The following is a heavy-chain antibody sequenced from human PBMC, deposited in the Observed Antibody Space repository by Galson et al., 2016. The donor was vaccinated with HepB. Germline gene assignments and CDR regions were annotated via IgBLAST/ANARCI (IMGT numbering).Heavy chain of an antibody. Sequence: SLRLSCAASGFNFTNRWMTWVRQAPGKGLEWVANIRQDGNEKYHAEFVKGRFTISRDNAKNSLYLQMSGLRPEDTAVYYCARDSGYCSGGSCNADAFEVWGQGAMVTVSS. CDR2: IRQDGNEK. CDR1: GFNFTNRW. CDR3: ARDSGYCSGGSCNADAFEV. D-gene: IGHD2-15*01. J-gene: IGHJ3*01. V-gene: IGHV3-7*01.